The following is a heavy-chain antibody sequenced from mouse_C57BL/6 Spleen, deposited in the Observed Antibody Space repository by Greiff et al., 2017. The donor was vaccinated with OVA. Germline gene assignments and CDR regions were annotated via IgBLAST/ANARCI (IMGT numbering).Heavy chain of an antibody. CDR3: ARQDGKRYFDV. D-gene: IGHD2-1*01. Sequence: QVQLQQPGAELVMPGASVKLSCKASGYTFTSYWMHWVKQRPGQGLEWIGEIDPSDSYTNYNQKFKGKSTLTVDKSSSTAYMQLSSLTSEDSAVYYCARQDGKRYFDVWGTGTTVTVSS. CDR1: GYTFTSYW. J-gene: IGHJ1*03. CDR2: IDPSDSYT. V-gene: IGHV1-69*01.